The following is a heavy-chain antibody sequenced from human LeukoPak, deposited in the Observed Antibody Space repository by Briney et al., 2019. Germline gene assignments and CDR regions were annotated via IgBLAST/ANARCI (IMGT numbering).Heavy chain of an antibody. D-gene: IGHD3-10*02. J-gene: IGHJ6*04. CDR1: GFTFRDYA. Sequence: GGSLRLSCAATGFTFRDYAMNWVRQAPGKGLEWVSYISSSGSTIYYADSVKGRFTISRDNAKNSLYLQMNSLRAEDTAVYYCAELGITMIGGVWGKGTTVTISS. CDR3: AELGITMIGGV. V-gene: IGHV3-11*04. CDR2: ISSSGSTI.